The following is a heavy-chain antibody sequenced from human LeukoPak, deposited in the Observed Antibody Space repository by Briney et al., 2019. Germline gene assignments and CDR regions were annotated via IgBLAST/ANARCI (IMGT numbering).Heavy chain of an antibody. J-gene: IGHJ4*02. CDR1: GGSISSSSYY. CDR3: ARDREIVVVRGSPFDY. D-gene: IGHD3-22*01. V-gene: IGHV4-39*07. CDR2: IYYSGST. Sequence: QASETLSLTCTVSGGSISSSSYYWGWIRQPPGKGLEWIGSIYYSGSTYYNPSLKSRVTISVDTSKNQFSLKLSSVTAADTAVYYCARDREIVVVRGSPFDYWGQGTLVTVSS.